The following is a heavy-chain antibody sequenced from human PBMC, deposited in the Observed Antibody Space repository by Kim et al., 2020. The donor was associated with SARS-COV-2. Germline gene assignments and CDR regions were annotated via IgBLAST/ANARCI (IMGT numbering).Heavy chain of an antibody. CDR3: ARDRNRSSGLSLDYYYYGMDV. J-gene: IGHJ6*02. Sequence: SVKVSCKASGGTFSSYAISWVRQAPGQGLEWMGGIIPIFGTANYAQKFQGRVTITADESTSTAYMELSSLRSEDTAVYYCARDRNRSSGLSLDYYYYGMDVWGQGTTVTVSS. V-gene: IGHV1-69*13. CDR2: IIPIFGTA. D-gene: IGHD6-19*01. CDR1: GGTFSSYA.